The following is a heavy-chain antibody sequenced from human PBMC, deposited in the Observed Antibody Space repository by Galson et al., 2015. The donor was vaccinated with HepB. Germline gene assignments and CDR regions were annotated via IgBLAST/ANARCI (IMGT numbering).Heavy chain of an antibody. CDR1: GYRFTTYW. V-gene: IGHV5-51*03. CDR3: ARPMAVAALDAFHI. D-gene: IGHD6-19*01. Sequence: QSGAEVKKPGESLKISCKGSGYRFTTYWIAWVRQMPGKGLEWMEIIYPGDSDTRYSQSFQGQVTISADKSISTAYLQWSSLKASDTAMYYCARPMAVAALDAFHIWGQGTMVTVSS. CDR2: IYPGDSDT. J-gene: IGHJ3*02.